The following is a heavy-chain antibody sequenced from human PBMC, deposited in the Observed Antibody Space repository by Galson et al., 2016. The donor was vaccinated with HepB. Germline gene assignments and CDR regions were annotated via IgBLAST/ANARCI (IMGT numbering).Heavy chain of an antibody. CDR2: ISRSGDST. Sequence: SLRLSCAASGFTFSNYGMTWVRQAPGKGLEVVSSISRSGDSTDYADSVKGRFTISRDNSKNTLSLQMNSLTADDTAIYYCVQGSTAPAVGGKGTTVTVSS. D-gene: IGHD2-2*01. CDR1: GFTFSNYG. CDR3: VQGSTAPAV. J-gene: IGHJ6*04. V-gene: IGHV3-23*01.